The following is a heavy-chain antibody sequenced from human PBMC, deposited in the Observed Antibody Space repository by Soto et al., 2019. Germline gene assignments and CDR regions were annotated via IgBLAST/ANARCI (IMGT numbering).Heavy chain of an antibody. J-gene: IGHJ4*02. Sequence: ASVKVSCKASGYTFTSYAMHWVRQAPGQRLEWMGWINAGNGNTKYSQKFQGRVTITRDTSASTAYMELSSLRSEDTAVYYCASPIGQSYYFDYWGQGTLVTVSS. CDR2: INAGNGNT. CDR3: ASPIGQSYYFDY. V-gene: IGHV1-3*01. CDR1: GYTFTSYA.